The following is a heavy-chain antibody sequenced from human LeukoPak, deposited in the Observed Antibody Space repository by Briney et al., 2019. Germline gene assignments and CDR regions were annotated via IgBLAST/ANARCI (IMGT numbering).Heavy chain of an antibody. J-gene: IGHJ4*02. CDR1: GYTLSEVS. D-gene: IGHD1-1*01. CDR2: FDPGDAET. V-gene: IGHV1-24*01. Sequence: GASVKDSCKVSGYTLSEVSMHWVRQAPGKGLEWMGGFDPGDAETIFAQKFQGRVTMTEDTSTDTVYMELSSLRSEDTAVYYCATLDWKRGGGTLDYWGQGTLVTVSS. CDR3: ATLDWKRGGGTLDY.